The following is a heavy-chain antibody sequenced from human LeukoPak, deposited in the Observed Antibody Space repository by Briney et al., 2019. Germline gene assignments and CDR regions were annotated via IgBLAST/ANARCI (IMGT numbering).Heavy chain of an antibody. CDR1: GFTISSTY. Sequence: GGSLRLSCAASGFTISSTYMNWVRQAPGKGLEWVAIIFDDGSSYYADSVKGRFSISRDNSKNTVYLQLNSLRAEDTAVYYCARGGDTIGSIRSPFDIWGQGTMVTVSS. J-gene: IGHJ3*02. CDR3: ARGGDTIGSIRSPFDI. V-gene: IGHV3-66*01. CDR2: IFDDGSS. D-gene: IGHD3-22*01.